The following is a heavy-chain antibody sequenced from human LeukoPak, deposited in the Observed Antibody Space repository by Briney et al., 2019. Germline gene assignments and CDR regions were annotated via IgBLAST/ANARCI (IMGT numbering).Heavy chain of an antibody. CDR3: ETPYCSSISCLDVFNV. CDR1: GVSVSDGRYY. Sequence: PSQTLSLTCIVSGVSVSDGRYYWTWIRQHPGKGLEWIGYKYYSGSAKYNPSLKSRLTISIDTSKNQFSLQLSSVTAADTATYYCETPYCSSISCLDVFNVWGQGTRVTVSS. V-gene: IGHV4-31*03. D-gene: IGHD2-2*01. J-gene: IGHJ3*01. CDR2: KYYSGSA.